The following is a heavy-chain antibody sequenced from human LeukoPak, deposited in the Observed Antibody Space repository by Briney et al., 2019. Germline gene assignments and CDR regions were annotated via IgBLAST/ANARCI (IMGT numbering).Heavy chain of an antibody. D-gene: IGHD5-24*01. J-gene: IGHJ4*02. V-gene: IGHV1-46*01. CDR3: ARAGGGDGYNYVY. CDR2: INPSGGTT. Sequence: ASVKVSCKASGYTFTRYYIHWVRQAPGQGLEWMGIINPSGGTTNYAQKFQGRVTMTRDTSTCTVYMELSSLRSEDTAVYYCARAGGGDGYNYVYWGQGTLVTVSS. CDR1: GYTFTRYY.